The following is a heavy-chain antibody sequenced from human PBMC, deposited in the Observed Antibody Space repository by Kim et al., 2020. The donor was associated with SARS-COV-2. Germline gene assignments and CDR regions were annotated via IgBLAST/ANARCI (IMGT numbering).Heavy chain of an antibody. J-gene: IGHJ4*02. CDR3: ARDQKWELLLGALDY. V-gene: IGHV3-11*01. Sequence: GGSLRLSCAASGFTFRDYYMSWIRQAPGKGLEWVSYISSSGSTIYYADSVKGRFTISRDNAKNSLYLQMNSLRAEDTAVYYCARDQKWELLLGALDYWGQGTLVTVSS. CDR1: GFTFRDYY. CDR2: ISSSGSTI. D-gene: IGHD1-26*01.